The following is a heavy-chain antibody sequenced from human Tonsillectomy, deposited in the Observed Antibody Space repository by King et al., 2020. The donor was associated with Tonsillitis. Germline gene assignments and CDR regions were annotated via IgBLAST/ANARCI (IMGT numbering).Heavy chain of an antibody. CDR1: VFTFSSYS. J-gene: IGHJ6*02. Sequence: VQLVESGGGLVQPGGSLRLSCAASVFTFSSYSMNWVRQAPGKGLEWVSYISSSSSTIYYADSVKGRFTISRDNAKNSLYLQMNSLRAEDTAVYYCARSTFGMDVWGQGTTVTVSS. D-gene: IGHD2/OR15-2a*01. CDR3: ARSTFGMDV. V-gene: IGHV3-48*01. CDR2: ISSSSSTI.